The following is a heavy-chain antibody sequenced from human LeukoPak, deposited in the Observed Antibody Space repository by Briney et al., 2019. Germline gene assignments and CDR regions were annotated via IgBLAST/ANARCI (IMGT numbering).Heavy chain of an antibody. CDR1: GYTFTGYY. V-gene: IGHV1-2*02. CDR2: INPNSGGT. CDR3: XXXXXAPRPDDY. D-gene: IGHD6-6*01. Sequence: FTASGYTFTGYYIHWVRQAPGQGLEWMGWINPNSGGTNYAQKFQGRVTMTRDTSISTAYMELSRLRSDXXXXXXXXXXXXAPRPDDYWGQGTLVTVSS. J-gene: IGHJ4*02.